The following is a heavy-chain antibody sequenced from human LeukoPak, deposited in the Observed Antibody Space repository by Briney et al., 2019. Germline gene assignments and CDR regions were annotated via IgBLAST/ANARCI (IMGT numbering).Heavy chain of an antibody. CDR2: IWYDGSNK. D-gene: IGHD3-22*01. CDR1: GFTFSSYV. J-gene: IGHJ4*02. Sequence: PGGSLRLSCAASGFTFSSYVMHWVRQAPGKGLEWVAVIWYDGSNKYYADSVKGRFTISRDNSKNTLYLQMNSLRAEDTAMYYCARGGDSSGYYQNFDYWGQGTLVTVSS. V-gene: IGHV3-33*01. CDR3: ARGGDSSGYYQNFDY.